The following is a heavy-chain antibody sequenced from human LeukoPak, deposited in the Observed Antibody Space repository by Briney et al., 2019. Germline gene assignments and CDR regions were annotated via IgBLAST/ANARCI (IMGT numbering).Heavy chain of an antibody. J-gene: IGHJ4*02. V-gene: IGHV3-30*02. CDR2: IRYDGGNK. Sequence: GGSLRLSCAASGFTFSSYGMHWVRQAPGKGLEWVAFIRYDGGNKYYADSVKGRFTISRDNSKNTLYLQMNSLRTDDTAVYYCAKDRLTTVVMGYLDYWGQGTLVTVPS. CDR3: AKDRLTTVVMGYLDY. CDR1: GFTFSSYG. D-gene: IGHD4-23*01.